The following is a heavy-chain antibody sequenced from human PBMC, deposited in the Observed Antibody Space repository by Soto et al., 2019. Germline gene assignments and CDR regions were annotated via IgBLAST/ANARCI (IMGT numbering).Heavy chain of an antibody. Sequence: QVQLQESGPGLVKPSETLSLTCTVSGGSISSYYWSWIRQPPGKGLEWIGYIYYSGSTNYNPSLKSRVTISVDTSKNQFSLKLSCVTAADTAVYYCARLAYGDYTHDAFDIWGQGTMVTVSS. CDR2: IYYSGST. CDR1: GGSISSYY. D-gene: IGHD4-17*01. J-gene: IGHJ3*02. V-gene: IGHV4-59*08. CDR3: ARLAYGDYTHDAFDI.